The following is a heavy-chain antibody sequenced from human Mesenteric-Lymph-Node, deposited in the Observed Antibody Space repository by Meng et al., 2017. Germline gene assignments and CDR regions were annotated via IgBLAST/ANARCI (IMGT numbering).Heavy chain of an antibody. V-gene: IGHV3-21*01. D-gene: IGHD1-26*01. J-gene: IGHJ4*02. CDR1: GFTFSSYS. Sequence: GESLKISCTASGFTFSSYSMNWVRQAPGKGLEWVSSISSSSSYIYYADSVKGRFTISRDNAKNSLYLQMNSLRAEDTAVYYCARESIVGATLTYWGQGTLVTFSS. CDR3: ARESIVGATLTY. CDR2: ISSSSSYI.